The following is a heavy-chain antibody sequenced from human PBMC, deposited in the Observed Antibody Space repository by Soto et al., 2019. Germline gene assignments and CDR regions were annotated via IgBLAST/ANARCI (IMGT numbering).Heavy chain of an antibody. Sequence: EPLSLTCTVSGASISTTNYYWGWVRQPPGKGLDWIGNIYYGGTTYYNPSLKSRVTISVDTSKNHFSLKVNSVTAADTAVYYCATIVVPARRHTVFDFWGPGTLVTVSS. V-gene: IGHV4-39*02. D-gene: IGHD2-21*02. CDR2: IYYGGTT. J-gene: IGHJ4*02. CDR3: ATIVVPARRHTVFDF. CDR1: GASISTTNYY.